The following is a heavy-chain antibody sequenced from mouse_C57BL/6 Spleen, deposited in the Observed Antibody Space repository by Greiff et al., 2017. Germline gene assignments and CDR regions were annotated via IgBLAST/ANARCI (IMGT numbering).Heavy chain of an antibody. V-gene: IGHV5-17*01. J-gene: IGHJ4*01. D-gene: IGHD1-1*01. CDR3: ARGITTVGPMDY. Sequence: EVKLVESGGGLVKPGGSLKLSCAASGFTFSDYGMHWVRQAPEKGLEWVAYISSGSSTIYYADTVKGRFTISRDNAKNTLFLQMTSLRSEDTAMYYCARGITTVGPMDYWGQGTSVTVSS. CDR1: GFTFSDYG. CDR2: ISSGSSTI.